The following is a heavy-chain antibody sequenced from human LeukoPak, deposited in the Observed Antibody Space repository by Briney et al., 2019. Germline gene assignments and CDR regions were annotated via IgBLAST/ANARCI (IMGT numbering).Heavy chain of an antibody. V-gene: IGHV3-21*01. CDR1: GFTFSSYA. CDR3: AKDTYSSSWYAPLVY. CDR2: ISTSSSYI. J-gene: IGHJ4*02. D-gene: IGHD6-13*01. Sequence: GGSLRLSCAASGFTFSSYAMSWVRQAPGKGLEWVSSISTSSSYINYADSVKGRFTISRDNAKNSLYLQMNSLRAEDTAVYYCAKDTYSSSWYAPLVYWGQGTLVTVSS.